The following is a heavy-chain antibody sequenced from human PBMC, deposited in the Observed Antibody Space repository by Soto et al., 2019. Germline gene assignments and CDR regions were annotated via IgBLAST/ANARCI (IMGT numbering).Heavy chain of an antibody. CDR1: GYTFTSYD. V-gene: IGHV1-8*01. CDR2: MNPNSGNT. Sequence: ASVKVSCKASGYTFTSYDINWVRQATGQGPEWMGWMNPNSGNTGYAQKFQGRVTMTRNTSISTAYMELSSLRSEDTAVYYCARGQGSYYYYYMDVWGKGTTVTVSS. J-gene: IGHJ6*03. CDR3: ARGQGSYYYYYMDV.